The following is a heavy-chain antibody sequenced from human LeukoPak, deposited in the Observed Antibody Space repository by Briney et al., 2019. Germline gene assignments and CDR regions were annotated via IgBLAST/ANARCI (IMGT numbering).Heavy chain of an antibody. Sequence: GGSLRLSCAASGFTFSSYWMSWVRQAPGKGLEWVANIKQDGSEKYYVDSVKGRFTISRDNAKDSLYLQMNSLRAEDTAVYYCARAPSEIGGYYPEYFRHWGQGTLVTVSS. CDR2: IKQDGSEK. J-gene: IGHJ1*01. CDR1: GFTFSSYW. V-gene: IGHV3-7*01. CDR3: ARAPSEIGGYYPEYFRH. D-gene: IGHD3-22*01.